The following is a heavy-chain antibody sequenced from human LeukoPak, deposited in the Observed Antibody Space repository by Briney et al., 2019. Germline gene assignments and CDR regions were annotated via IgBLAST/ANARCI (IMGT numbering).Heavy chain of an antibody. V-gene: IGHV1-2*02. Sequence: ASVKVSFKASGYTFTVYYMHWVRQAPGQGLEWMGWINPNSGGTNYAQKFQGRVTITRDTSISTAYMELSRLRSDDTAVYYCARDSIPPEHITMIVAVNSPPDYWGQGTLVTVSS. CDR2: INPNSGGT. D-gene: IGHD3-22*01. CDR1: GYTFTVYY. J-gene: IGHJ4*02. CDR3: ARDSIPPEHITMIVAVNSPPDY.